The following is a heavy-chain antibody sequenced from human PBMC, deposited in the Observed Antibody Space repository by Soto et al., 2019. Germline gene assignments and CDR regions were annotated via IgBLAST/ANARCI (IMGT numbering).Heavy chain of an antibody. CDR3: ARLGRASSSWWGSDY. D-gene: IGHD6-13*01. V-gene: IGHV5-51*01. CDR1: GYSVTSYW. CDR2: IYPGDSDT. Sequence: DSLTISGKGSGYSVTSYWIGLVRQMPGKGLEWMGIIYPGDSDTRYSPSFQGQVTISADKSISTAYLQWSSLKASDTAMYYCARLGRASSSWWGSDYWGQGTLVTVSS. J-gene: IGHJ4*02.